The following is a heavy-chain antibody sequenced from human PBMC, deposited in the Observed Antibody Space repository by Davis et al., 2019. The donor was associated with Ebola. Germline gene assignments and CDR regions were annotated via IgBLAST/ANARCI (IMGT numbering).Heavy chain of an antibody. D-gene: IGHD3-22*01. CDR1: GGSFSGYY. Sequence: SETLSLTCAVYGGSFSGYYWSWIRQPPGKGLEWIGYYYYTGSTYYSPSLRRRLTISVDTSKNLFSLKLSSVTAADTAVYYGARDGVHYYDSSGYYGVGHWFDPWGQGTLVIVSS. J-gene: IGHJ5*02. V-gene: IGHV4-34*01. CDR3: ARDGVHYYDSSGYYGVGHWFDP. CDR2: YYYTGST.